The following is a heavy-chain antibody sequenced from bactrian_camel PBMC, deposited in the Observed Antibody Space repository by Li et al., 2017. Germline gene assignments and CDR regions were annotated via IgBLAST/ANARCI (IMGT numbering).Heavy chain of an antibody. CDR2: INSDDSAT. V-gene: IGHV3S6*01. CDR3: VRVYSSASEGPYGYNY. CDR1: KVTRSTHW. D-gene: IGHD4*01. Sequence: HVQLVESGGGLVQPGGSLRLSCSSSKVTRSTHWMYWVRQASGKGFEWVSSINSDDSATSYANSVKGRFSISRDNAANTVYLRMNSLKLEDTAVYYCVRVYSSASEGPYGYNYWGQGTQVTVS. J-gene: IGHJ4*01.